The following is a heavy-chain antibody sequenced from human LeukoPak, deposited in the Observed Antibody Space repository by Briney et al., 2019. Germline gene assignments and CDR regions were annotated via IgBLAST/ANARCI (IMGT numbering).Heavy chain of an antibody. D-gene: IGHD3-22*01. Sequence: GGCLRLSCAVPGDTFSAYWMAWVRQSPGKGLEWGAEINEDGSVKYYVDSMKGRFTISRDNAKNSLYLQMNSLGSEDTAVYYFGKVPRDSCCLWGRGTL. CDR2: INEDGSVK. J-gene: IGHJ4*02. CDR3: GKVPRDSCCL. V-gene: IGHV3-7*01. CDR1: GDTFSAYW.